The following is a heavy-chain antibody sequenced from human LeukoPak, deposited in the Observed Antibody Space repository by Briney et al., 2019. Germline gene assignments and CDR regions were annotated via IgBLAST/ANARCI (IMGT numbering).Heavy chain of an antibody. D-gene: IGHD2-8*01. V-gene: IGHV1-2*02. CDR3: ARDDCTNGVCFDY. J-gene: IGHJ4*02. Sequence: ASVKVSCKASGYTFTGYYMHWVRQAPGQGLEWMGWINPNSGGTNYAQKFQGRVTMTRDTSISTAYMELSRLRSDDTAAYYWARDDCTNGVCFDYWGQGTLVTVSS. CDR1: GYTFTGYY. CDR2: INPNSGGT.